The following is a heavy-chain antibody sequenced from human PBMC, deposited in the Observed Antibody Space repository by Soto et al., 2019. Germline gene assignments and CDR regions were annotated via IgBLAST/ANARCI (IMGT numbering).Heavy chain of an antibody. Sequence: EVQLVESGGGLVKPGGSLRLSCAASGFTFSSYXMNWVRQAPGKGLEWVSSISSSSSYIYYADSVKGRFTISRDNAKNSLYLQMNSLRAEDTAVYYCAKPYNWNSKGAFDIWGQGTMVTVSS. CDR1: GFTFSSYX. D-gene: IGHD1-7*01. V-gene: IGHV3-21*01. J-gene: IGHJ3*02. CDR3: AKPYNWNSKGAFDI. CDR2: ISSSSSYI.